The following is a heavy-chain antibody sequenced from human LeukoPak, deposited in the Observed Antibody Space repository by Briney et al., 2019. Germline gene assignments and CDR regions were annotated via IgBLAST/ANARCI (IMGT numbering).Heavy chain of an antibody. CDR3: ARDRAPRITMVRGVIDI. CDR2: IYYSGST. V-gene: IGHV4-31*03. J-gene: IGHJ3*02. Sequence: PSETLSLTCTVSGGSISSGGYYWSWIRQHPGKGLEWIGYIYYSGSTYYNPSLKSRVTISVDTSKNHFSLKLRSVTAADTAVYYCARDRAPRITMVRGVIDIWGQGTMVTVSS. CDR1: GGSISSGGYY. D-gene: IGHD3-10*01.